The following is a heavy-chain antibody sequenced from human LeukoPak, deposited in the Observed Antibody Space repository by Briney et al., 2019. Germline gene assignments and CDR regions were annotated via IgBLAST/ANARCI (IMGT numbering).Heavy chain of an antibody. J-gene: IGHJ4*02. CDR2: ISAYNGNT. V-gene: IGHV1-18*01. CDR3: ARKKTYYYDSSGYSELDY. D-gene: IGHD3-22*01. CDR1: GYTFTSYG. Sequence: GASVKVSCKASGYTFTSYGISWVRQAPGQGQEWMGWISAYNGNTNYAQKLQGRGTMTTDTSTSTAYMELRSLRSDDTAVYYCARKKTYYYDSSGYSELDYWGQGTLVTVSS.